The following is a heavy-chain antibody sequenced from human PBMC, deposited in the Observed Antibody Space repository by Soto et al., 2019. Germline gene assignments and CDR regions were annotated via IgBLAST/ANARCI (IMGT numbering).Heavy chain of an antibody. Sequence: QVQLVESGGGVVQPGRSLRLSCAVSGFTFSSYAMHWVRQAPGKGLEWVAVISYDGSNKYYADSVKGRFTISRDNSKNTLYLQMNSLRAEDTAVYYCASGIAAADNYYYYGMDVWGQGTTVTVSS. J-gene: IGHJ6*02. CDR3: ASGIAAADNYYYYGMDV. V-gene: IGHV3-30-3*01. CDR1: GFTFSSYA. D-gene: IGHD6-13*01. CDR2: ISYDGSNK.